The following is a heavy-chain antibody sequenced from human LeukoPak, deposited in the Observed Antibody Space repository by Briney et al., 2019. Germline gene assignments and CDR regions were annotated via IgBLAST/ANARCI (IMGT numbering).Heavy chain of an antibody. D-gene: IGHD3-10*01. Sequence: SGTLSLTCAVSGGSFNSGYWWSWVRQPPGKGLEWLGEIHHSGSTNYNPSLKSRVTISVDKSKNQFSLKLNSVTAADTAVYYCARVGFGDSFTFDPWGQGALVTVPS. CDR2: IHHSGST. CDR3: ARVGFGDSFTFDP. CDR1: GGSFNSGYW. V-gene: IGHV4-4*02. J-gene: IGHJ5*02.